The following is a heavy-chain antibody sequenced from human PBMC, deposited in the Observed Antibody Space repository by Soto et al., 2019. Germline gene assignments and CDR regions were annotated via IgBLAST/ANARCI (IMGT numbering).Heavy chain of an antibody. Sequence: ASVKVSCKASGYTFTGYYMHWVRQAPGQGLEWMGWINPDSGGTNYAQKFQGRVTMTRDTSIRTAYMELSRLRSDDTAVYYCARTQDPLRFLDPYGMDVWGKGTTVTVSS. J-gene: IGHJ6*04. CDR3: ARTQDPLRFLDPYGMDV. CDR1: GYTFTGYY. V-gene: IGHV1-2*02. CDR2: INPDSGGT. D-gene: IGHD3-3*01.